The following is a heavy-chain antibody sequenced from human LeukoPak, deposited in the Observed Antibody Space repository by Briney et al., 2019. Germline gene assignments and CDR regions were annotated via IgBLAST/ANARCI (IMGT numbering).Heavy chain of an antibody. V-gene: IGHV4-39*01. CDR2: IFYSGST. CDR3: ARTVGEPGAEYFQH. D-gene: IGHD3-10*01. CDR1: GGSISTSRYY. J-gene: IGHJ1*01. Sequence: SETLSPTCTVSGGSISTSRYYWGWIRQPPGKGLEWIGSIFYSGSTYYNPSLKSRVTISVDTSKKQFSLKLSSVTAADTAVYYCARTVGEPGAEYFQHWGQGTLVTVSS.